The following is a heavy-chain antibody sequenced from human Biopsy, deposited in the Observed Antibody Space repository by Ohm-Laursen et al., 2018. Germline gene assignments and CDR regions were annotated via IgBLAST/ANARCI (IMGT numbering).Heavy chain of an antibody. J-gene: IGHJ4*02. CDR2: IYYSGST. CDR3: ARQKFATSPLDY. CDR1: GGSISRSSYY. Sequence: SETLSLTCTVTGGSISRSSYYWDWIRQPPGKGLEWIGSIYYSGSTYYNPSLKSRVTISADRSKNQFPLKLTSVTAADTAMYYCARQKFATSPLDYWGQGSLVTVSS. V-gene: IGHV4-39*01. D-gene: IGHD3-16*01.